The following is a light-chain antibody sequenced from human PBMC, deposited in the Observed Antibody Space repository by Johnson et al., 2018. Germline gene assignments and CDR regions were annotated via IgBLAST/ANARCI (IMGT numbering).Light chain of an antibody. CDR2: ENN. CDR1: SSNIGNNY. Sequence: QSVLTQPPSMSAAPGQKVTISCSGSSSNIGNNYVSWYQQLPGTAPKLLIYENNKRPSGIPDRFSGSKSGTSATLGITGLQTGDEADYYCGTWDSSLSAGNVFGTGTKATVL. V-gene: IGLV1-51*02. CDR3: GTWDSSLSAGNV. J-gene: IGLJ1*01.